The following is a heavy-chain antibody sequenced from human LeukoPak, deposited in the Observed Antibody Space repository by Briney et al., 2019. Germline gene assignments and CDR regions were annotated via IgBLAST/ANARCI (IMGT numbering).Heavy chain of an antibody. CDR3: ARARHDSSADYYFDY. J-gene: IGHJ4*02. V-gene: IGHV4-30-2*01. Sequence: SETLSLTCAVSGGSISSGGFSWSWIRQPPGKGLEWIGYIYDSGSTYYNPSLKSRVTISVDRSKNQFSLKLSSVTAADTAVYYCARARHDSSADYYFDYWGQGTLVTVSS. CDR1: GGSISSGGFS. D-gene: IGHD3-22*01. CDR2: IYDSGST.